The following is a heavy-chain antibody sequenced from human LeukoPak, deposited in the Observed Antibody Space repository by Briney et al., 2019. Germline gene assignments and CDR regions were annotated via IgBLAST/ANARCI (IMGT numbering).Heavy chain of an antibody. D-gene: IGHD6-6*01. CDR1: GFSFSGHW. V-gene: IGHV3-74*01. CDR3: ARGPNSNWSGLDF. Sequence: GGSLRLSCTASGFSFSGHWMHWARQLPGKGLVWVSRISPTRSTTSYADSVKGRFTVSRDNAKNTLYLQVNNLRAEDTAVYYCARGPNSNWSGLDFWGQGTLLTVSS. J-gene: IGHJ4*02. CDR2: ISPTRSTT.